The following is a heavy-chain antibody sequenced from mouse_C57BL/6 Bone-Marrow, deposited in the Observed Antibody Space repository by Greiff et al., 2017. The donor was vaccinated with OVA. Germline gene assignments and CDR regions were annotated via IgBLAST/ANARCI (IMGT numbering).Heavy chain of an antibody. CDR3: ARDVLTFAY. CDR1: GFTFSSYA. D-gene: IGHD4-1*01. Sequence: EVKLVESGGGLVKPGGSLKLSCAASGFTFSSYAMSWVRQTPEKRLEWVATISDGGSYTYYPDNVKGRFTISRDNAKNNLYLQMSHLKSEDTAMYYCARDVLTFAYWGKGTLVTVSA. J-gene: IGHJ3*01. V-gene: IGHV5-4*01. CDR2: ISDGGSYT.